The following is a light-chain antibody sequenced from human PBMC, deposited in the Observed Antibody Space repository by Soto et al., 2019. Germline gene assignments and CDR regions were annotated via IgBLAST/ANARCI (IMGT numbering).Light chain of an antibody. CDR1: SSYVGSNT. J-gene: IGLJ2*01. Sequence: QSVLTQPPSASGTPGQRVTISCSGSSSYVGSNTVKWYRQLPGTAPKLLIYSNNQRPSGVPDRFSGSKSGTSASLAISGLPSEDEADYYCAAWDDSLTGMIFGGGTKLTVL. CDR2: SNN. V-gene: IGLV1-44*01. CDR3: AAWDDSLTGMI.